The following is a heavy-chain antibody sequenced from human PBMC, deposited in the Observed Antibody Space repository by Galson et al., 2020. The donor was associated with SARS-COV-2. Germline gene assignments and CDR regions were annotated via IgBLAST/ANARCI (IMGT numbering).Heavy chain of an antibody. CDR2: LDWDDDK. V-gene: IGHV2-70*01. Sequence: SGPTLVKPTQTLTLTCTFSGFSLSTSGTCVSWIRQPPGKALEWLALLDWDDDKYYSTPLKTRLTTTKDTSKNQVVLTMTNMDPGDTATYYCARLTEVPAAMTSYYYGMDVGGQGTTVTVTS. J-gene: IGHJ6*02. CDR1: GFSLSTSGTC. D-gene: IGHD2-2*01. CDR3: ARLTEVPAAMTSYYYGMDV.